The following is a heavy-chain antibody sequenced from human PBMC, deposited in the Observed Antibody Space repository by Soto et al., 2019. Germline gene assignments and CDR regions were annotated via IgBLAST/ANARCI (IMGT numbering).Heavy chain of an antibody. J-gene: IGHJ6*02. CDR3: ARPTGENPSGRGMDV. D-gene: IGHD6-25*01. CDR2: IWYDGYNK. V-gene: IGHV3-33*01. Sequence: QVQLVESGGGVVQPGRSLRLSCAAFGFTFSTHGMHWVRQAPGKGLEWVAVIWYDGYNKYYADSVKGRFTISRDNSKNTLYLQINSLRADDTAVYYCARPTGENPSGRGMDVWGQGTTVTVSS. CDR1: GFTFSTHG.